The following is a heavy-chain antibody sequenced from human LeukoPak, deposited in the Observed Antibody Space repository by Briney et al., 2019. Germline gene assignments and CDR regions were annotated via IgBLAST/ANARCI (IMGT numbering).Heavy chain of an antibody. CDR1: GYTLTELS. CDR3: ATRYYGSGSYYASDAYYYYGMDV. Sequence: ASVKVSCTVSGYTLTELSMHWVRQAPGKGLEWMGGFDPEDGETIYAQKFQGRVTMTEDTSTDTAYMELSSLRSEDTAVYYCATRYYGSGSYYASDAYYYYGMDVWGQGTTVTVSS. CDR2: FDPEDGET. D-gene: IGHD3-10*01. J-gene: IGHJ6*02. V-gene: IGHV1-24*01.